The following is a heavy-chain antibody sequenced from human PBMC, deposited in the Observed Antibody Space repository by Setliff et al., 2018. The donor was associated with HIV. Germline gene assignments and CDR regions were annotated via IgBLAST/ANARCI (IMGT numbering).Heavy chain of an antibody. CDR1: VESFSGFY. CDR2: IYHSGGT. D-gene: IGHD3-3*01. J-gene: IGHJ4*02. V-gene: IGHV4-38-2*01. CDR3: ARVPFTTGFDY. Sequence: PSETLSLTCAVYVESFSGFYWGWIRQPPGRGLEWIGNIYHSGGTHYNPSLRSRITISVDTSKNHFSLKLSSVTAADTAVFYCARVPFTTGFDYWGQGTLVTVSS.